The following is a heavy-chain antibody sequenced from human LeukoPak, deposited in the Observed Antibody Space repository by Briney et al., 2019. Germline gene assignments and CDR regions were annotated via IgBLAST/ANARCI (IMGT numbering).Heavy chain of an antibody. V-gene: IGHV3-23*01. J-gene: IGHJ4*02. Sequence: GRSLRLSCAASGFTFSSYSMNWVRQAPGKGLEWVSAISGSGGSTYYADSVKGRFTISRDNSKNTLYLQMNSLRAEDTAVYYCAKDLTYYDFWSGPDYWGQGTLVTVSS. D-gene: IGHD3-3*01. CDR1: GFTFSSYS. CDR3: AKDLTYYDFWSGPDY. CDR2: ISGSGGST.